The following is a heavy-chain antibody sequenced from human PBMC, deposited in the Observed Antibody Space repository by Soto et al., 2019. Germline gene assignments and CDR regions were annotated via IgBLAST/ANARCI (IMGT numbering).Heavy chain of an antibody. J-gene: IGHJ4*02. CDR2: VYYSGSA. Sequence: QVHLQESGPGLVKPSETLSLTCTISGSSITNYQWSWIRQPPGKGLEWIGHVYYSGSANYNPTLKSRVTISIDTSKSQFSLNLGSVTAADTAVYFCARHAASLGYWGQGTLVTVSS. CDR3: ARHAASLGY. D-gene: IGHD2-2*03. CDR1: GSSITNYQ. V-gene: IGHV4-59*08.